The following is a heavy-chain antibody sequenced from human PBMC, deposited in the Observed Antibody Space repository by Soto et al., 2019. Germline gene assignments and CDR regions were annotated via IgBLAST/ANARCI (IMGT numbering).Heavy chain of an antibody. J-gene: IGHJ4*02. V-gene: IGHV1-69*02. CDR2: INPILSMS. D-gene: IGHD3-10*01. Sequence: QVQLVQSGAEVKRPGSSVKVSCKASSDTFTFYSINWVRQAPGLGLEWMGRINPILSMSNYAQRFQGRVTMTADKSTSTAYMELSSLRSEDTATYYCASSYGSGYRAFDYWGQGALVTVSS. CDR1: SDTFTFYS. CDR3: ASSYGSGYRAFDY.